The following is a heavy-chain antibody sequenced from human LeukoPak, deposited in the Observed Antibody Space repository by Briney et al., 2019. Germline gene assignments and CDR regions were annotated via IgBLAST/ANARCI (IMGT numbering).Heavy chain of an antibody. CDR1: GFTFDNYG. J-gene: IGHJ4*02. V-gene: IGHV3-20*04. D-gene: IGHD6-13*01. CDR2: INWNGGSI. Sequence: PGGSLRLSCAASGFTFDNYGMSWVRLAPGKGLEWVSGINWNGGSIGYAHSVKGRFTISRDNAKNSLYLQMNSLRAEDTAVYYCARDMEYSSSHWSQGTVVTVSS. CDR3: ARDMEYSSSH.